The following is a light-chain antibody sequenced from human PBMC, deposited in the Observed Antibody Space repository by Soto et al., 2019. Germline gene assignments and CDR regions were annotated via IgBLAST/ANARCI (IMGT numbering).Light chain of an antibody. Sequence: QSALTQPPSASGSPGQSVTISCTGTSSDVGGYNHVSWYQQHPGRAPKLIIYEVNKRPSGVPDRLSGSKSGNTASLTVSGLLAEDEADYYCCSYAGIRHFVFGTGTQLTVL. CDR3: CSYAGIRHFV. CDR1: SSDVGGYNH. J-gene: IGLJ1*01. CDR2: EVN. V-gene: IGLV2-8*01.